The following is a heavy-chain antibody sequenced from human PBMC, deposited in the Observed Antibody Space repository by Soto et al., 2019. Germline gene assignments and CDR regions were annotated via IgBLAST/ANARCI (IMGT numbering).Heavy chain of an antibody. CDR3: ARFQYSVSYYLDF. CDR2: IFPDDSET. J-gene: IGHJ4*02. V-gene: IGHV5-51*01. CDR1: GYRFSTYW. D-gene: IGHD5-18*01. Sequence: GESLKISCKGIGYRFSTYWIAWVRQMPGKGLEWMGTIFPDDSETRYSPTFQGQVTISADKSISTAYLQWRSLKASDSAIYYCARFQYSVSYYLDFWGQGTPVTVSS.